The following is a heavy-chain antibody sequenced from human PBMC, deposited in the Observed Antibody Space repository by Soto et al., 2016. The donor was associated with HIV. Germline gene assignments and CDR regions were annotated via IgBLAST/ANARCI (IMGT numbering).Heavy chain of an antibody. CDR1: GYTFTGYF. D-gene: IGHD2-21*01. CDR2: INPTSGGT. CDR3: AINYGGNPSRPRFDS. J-gene: IGHJ4*02. V-gene: IGHV1-2*02. Sequence: QVQLVQSGAEVKKPGAPVKVSCKASGYTFTGYFMHWVRQAPGQGLEWMGWINPTSGGTDFAQKFQGRVTMTRDTSINTAYMELTRLKYDDTAMYYCAINYGGNPSRPRFDSWGQGTLVTVSS.